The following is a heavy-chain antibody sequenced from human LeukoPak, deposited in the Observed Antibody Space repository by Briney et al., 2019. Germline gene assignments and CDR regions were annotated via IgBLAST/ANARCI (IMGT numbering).Heavy chain of an antibody. Sequence: ASVKVSCKVSGYTLTELSMHWVRQARGHGLEWMGWIDPNSGATTYAQKFQGRVSMTRDTSISRDYMEVRYLTSDDTDVYYCAREINWTYDSWGQGTLVTVPS. D-gene: IGHD1-7*01. CDR3: AREINWTYDS. V-gene: IGHV1-2*02. CDR1: GYTLTELS. J-gene: IGHJ4*02. CDR2: IDPNSGAT.